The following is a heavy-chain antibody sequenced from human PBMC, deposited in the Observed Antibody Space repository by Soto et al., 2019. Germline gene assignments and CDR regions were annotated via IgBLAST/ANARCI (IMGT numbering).Heavy chain of an antibody. V-gene: IGHV1-69*13. D-gene: IGHD3-16*01. CDR3: ARTAPMDAGDKYYYDF. J-gene: IGHJ4*02. Sequence: SVKVSCKASGGTFSTFGISWVRQAPGQGLEWMGGIIPFFGTAKYSQKFEDRITITADESTNTVYMDLRSLTSEDTAIYYCARTAPMDAGDKYYYDFWGQGALVTVSS. CDR1: GGTFSTFG. CDR2: IIPFFGTA.